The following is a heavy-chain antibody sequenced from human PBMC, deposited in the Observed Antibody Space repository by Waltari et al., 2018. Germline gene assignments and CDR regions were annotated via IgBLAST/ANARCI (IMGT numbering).Heavy chain of an antibody. CDR2: ISSSSLYM. CDR1: GFTFSTYS. Sequence: EVQLVASGGGLVKAGGSLRLSCAAFGFTFSTYSMNWVRQAPGKGREWVSSISSSSLYMSYADSVKGRVTISRDNAKNSLYLQMNSLRVEDTAVYYCARSSTTVTTFGWGQGTLVTVSS. J-gene: IGHJ4*02. V-gene: IGHV3-21*01. CDR3: ARSSTTVTTFG. D-gene: IGHD4-17*01.